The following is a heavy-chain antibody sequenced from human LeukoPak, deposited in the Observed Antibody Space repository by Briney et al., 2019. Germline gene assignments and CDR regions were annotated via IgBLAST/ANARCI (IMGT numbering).Heavy chain of an antibody. J-gene: IGHJ4*02. CDR2: IRYDGSNK. V-gene: IGHV3-30*02. Sequence: GGSLRLSCAASGFTFSSYGMHWVRQAPGKGLEWVAFIRYDGSNKYYADSVKGRFTISRDNSKNTLYLQMNSLRAEDTAVYYCAPIHFRGAPKGFDYWGQGTLVTVSS. D-gene: IGHD3-10*01. CDR1: GFTFSSYG. CDR3: APIHFRGAPKGFDY.